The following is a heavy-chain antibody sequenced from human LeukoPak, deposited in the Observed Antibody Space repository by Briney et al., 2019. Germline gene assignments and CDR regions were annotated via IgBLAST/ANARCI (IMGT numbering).Heavy chain of an antibody. D-gene: IGHD3-10*01. CDR1: GFTFSSYA. J-gene: IGHJ6*02. CDR2: ISYDGSNK. V-gene: IGHV3-30-3*01. Sequence: GGSLRLSCAASGFTFSSYAMHWVRQAPGKGLEWVAVISYDGSNKYYADSVKGRFTISRDNSKNTLYPQMSSLRAEDTAVYYCARRESDDGMDVWGQGTTVTVSS. CDR3: ARRESDDGMDV.